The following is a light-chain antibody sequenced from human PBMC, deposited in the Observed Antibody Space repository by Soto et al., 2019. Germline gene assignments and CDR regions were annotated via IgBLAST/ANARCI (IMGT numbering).Light chain of an antibody. CDR2: VAS. CDR1: QSVRSN. J-gene: IGKJ4*02. V-gene: IGKV3-15*01. CDR3: QQYDSSST. Sequence: EIVMTQSPATLSVSPGERATLSCRASQSVRSNLAWYQQKPGQTPRLLIYVASTRATGIPARFTGSGSGTEFTLTISSLQPDDSATYYCQQYDSSSTFGGGTKV.